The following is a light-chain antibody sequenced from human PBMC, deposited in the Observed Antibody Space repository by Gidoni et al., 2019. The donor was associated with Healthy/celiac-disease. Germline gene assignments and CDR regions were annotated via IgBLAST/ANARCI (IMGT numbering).Light chain of an antibody. CDR3: QQLNSYPPT. CDR1: QGISSY. J-gene: IGKJ4*01. Sequence: DIQLTQSPSFLSASVGDRVTITCRASQGISSYLAWYQQKPGKAPKLLIYAASTLQSGVPSRFSGSGSGTEFTLTISSLQPEDFATYYCQQLNSYPPTFGGXTKVEI. V-gene: IGKV1-9*01. CDR2: AAS.